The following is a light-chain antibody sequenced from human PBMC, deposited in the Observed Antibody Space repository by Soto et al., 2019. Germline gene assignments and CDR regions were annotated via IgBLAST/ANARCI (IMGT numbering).Light chain of an antibody. V-gene: IGLV1-40*01. CDR1: SSNIGAGYE. Sequence: QSVLTQPPSVSEAPGQRVTISCTGSSSNIGAGYEAHWYQQVPGTAPKLLIYENNNRPSGVPDRFSGSKSGTSASLAITGFQAEDEAEYYRQSYDSSLSGYVFGTGTKVTVL. CDR3: QSYDSSLSGYV. J-gene: IGLJ1*01. CDR2: ENN.